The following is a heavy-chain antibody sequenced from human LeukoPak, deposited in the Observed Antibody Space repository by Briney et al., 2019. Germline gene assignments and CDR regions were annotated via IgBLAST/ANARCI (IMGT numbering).Heavy chain of an antibody. V-gene: IGHV1-2*06. CDR1: GYTLIGYY. CDR3: ARDAGSLDI. CDR2: INPNSGRT. Sequence: ASVEVSCKPSGYTLIGYYMHWVRQAPGQGLEWMGRINPNSGRTNHAQKYPGRVTIARETSITTAYMELGRLRSGDTAVYYCARDAGSLDIWGKGTMVTVSS. J-gene: IGHJ3*02.